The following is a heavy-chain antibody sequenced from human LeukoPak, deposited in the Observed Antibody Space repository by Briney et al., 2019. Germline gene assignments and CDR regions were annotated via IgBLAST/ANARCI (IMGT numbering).Heavy chain of an antibody. Sequence: SETLSLTCTVSGGSISSYYWGWIRQPPGKGLEWIGYIYYSGSTNYNPSHKSRVTISVDTSKNQFSLKLSSVTAADTAVYYCARGNVEMATINFDYWGQGTLVTVSS. V-gene: IGHV4-59*01. CDR3: ARGNVEMATINFDY. D-gene: IGHD5-24*01. CDR2: IYYSGST. CDR1: GGSISSYY. J-gene: IGHJ4*02.